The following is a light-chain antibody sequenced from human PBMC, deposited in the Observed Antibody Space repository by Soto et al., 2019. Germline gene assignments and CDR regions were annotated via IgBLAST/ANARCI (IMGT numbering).Light chain of an antibody. CDR3: QQSYSTPYT. CDR2: AAS. Sequence: DIQMTQSPSSLSASVGDRVTITCRAIQSISSYLNCYQQKPGKAPKLLIYAASSLQSGVPSRFSGSGSGTDFTLTIRSLQPEDFATYYCQQSYSTPYTFGQGTKLEIK. V-gene: IGKV1-39*01. CDR1: QSISSY. J-gene: IGKJ2*01.